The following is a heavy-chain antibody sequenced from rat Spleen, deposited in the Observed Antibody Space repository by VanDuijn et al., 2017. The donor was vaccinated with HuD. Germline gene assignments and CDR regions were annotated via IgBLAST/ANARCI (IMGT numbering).Heavy chain of an antibody. J-gene: IGHJ2*01. CDR1: GLSFSNYY. CDR2: ISAGGDNT. V-gene: IGHV5-25*01. Sequence: EVQLVESGGGLVQPGRSLKLSCTASGLSFSNYYMAWVRQAPTKGLEWVAYISAGGDNTYYRDSVKGRFTISRDNAKSTLYLQLDSLRSEDTATYYCTRTGTFDYWGQGVMVTVSS. D-gene: IGHD5-1*01. CDR3: TRTGTFDY.